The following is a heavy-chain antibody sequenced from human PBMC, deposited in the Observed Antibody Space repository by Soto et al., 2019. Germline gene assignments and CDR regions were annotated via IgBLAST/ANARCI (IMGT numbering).Heavy chain of an antibody. CDR1: GYTFTSDH. CDR3: ARARKYGMDV. V-gene: IGHV1-46*01. Sequence: QALLVQSGAEVKTPGASVKISCMASGYTFTSDHMHWVRQAPGQGLEWMGIVTTGYGRTTYSQTFQGRLTLTRDTSTNTVYMELSSLRSEDTAVYYCARARKYGMDVWGQGTTVAVSS. J-gene: IGHJ6*02. CDR2: VTTGYGRT.